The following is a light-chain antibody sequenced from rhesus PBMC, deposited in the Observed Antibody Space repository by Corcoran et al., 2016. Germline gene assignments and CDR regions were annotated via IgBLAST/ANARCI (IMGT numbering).Light chain of an antibody. CDR2: TVT. Sequence: QSALTQPPSVSKSLGQSVTISCTGTSSDIGGFNDVSWYQQHPGAAPRLLIYTVTKRPSGVSDRFSGSKSGNTASLTISGLQAEDESDYYCCSYRSRSSFIFGSGTRLTVL. V-gene: IGLV2S9*01. CDR3: CSYRSRSSFI. J-gene: IGLJ1*01. CDR1: SSDIGGFND.